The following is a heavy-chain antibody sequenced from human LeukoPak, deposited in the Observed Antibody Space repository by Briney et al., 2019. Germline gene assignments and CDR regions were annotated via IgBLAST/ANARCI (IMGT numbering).Heavy chain of an antibody. Sequence: SETLSLTCTVSGGSISSYYWSWIRQPPGKGLEWIGYIYYSGSTNYNPSLKSRVTISVDTSKDQFSLKLSSVTAADTAVYYCARGGYYDSSGYYYYYYYMDVWGKGTTVTVSS. CDR3: ARGGYYDSSGYYYYYYYMDV. V-gene: IGHV4-59*01. D-gene: IGHD3-22*01. CDR1: GGSISSYY. CDR2: IYYSGST. J-gene: IGHJ6*03.